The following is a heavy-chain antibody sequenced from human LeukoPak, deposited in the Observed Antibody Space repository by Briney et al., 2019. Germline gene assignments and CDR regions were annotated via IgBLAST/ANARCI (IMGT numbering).Heavy chain of an antibody. CDR1: GFTFSDYY. V-gene: IGHV3-11*01. Sequence: GGSLRLSCTASGFTFSDYYMNWVRQAPGKGLEWISYISLKSETKYYADSVKGRFTISRDNAENSLYLQMNSLRAEDTAVYYCARDIGFTVVRGAMLYYYAMDVWGQGTTVTISS. D-gene: IGHD3-10*01. CDR3: ARDIGFTVVRGAMLYYYAMDV. J-gene: IGHJ6*02. CDR2: ISLKSETK.